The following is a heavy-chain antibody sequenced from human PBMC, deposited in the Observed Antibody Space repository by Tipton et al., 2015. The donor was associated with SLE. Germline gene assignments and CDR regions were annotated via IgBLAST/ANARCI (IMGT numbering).Heavy chain of an antibody. CDR2: IYYSGST. D-gene: IGHD2-15*01. CDR1: GGSISSYY. J-gene: IGHJ2*01. V-gene: IGHV4-59*08. Sequence: TLSLTCTVSGGSISSYYWSWIRQPPGKGLEWIGYIYYSGSTNYNPSLKSRVTISVDTSKNQFSLKLSSVTAADTAVYYCARQGLVVAATLFYWYFDLWGRGTLVTVSS. CDR3: ARQGLVVAATLFYWYFDL.